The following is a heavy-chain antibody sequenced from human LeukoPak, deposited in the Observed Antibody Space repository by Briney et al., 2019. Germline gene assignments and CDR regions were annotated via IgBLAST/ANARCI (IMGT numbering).Heavy chain of an antibody. CDR2: IYYSGST. J-gene: IGHJ4*02. Sequence: PSETLSLTCNVSGGSINTNNYYWGWIRQPPGKGLEWIGSIYYSGSTYYNPSLKSRVTISVDTSKNQFSLKLSSVTAADTAVYYCAIYLYYDSSGYYSQRYFDYWGQGTLVTVSS. D-gene: IGHD3-22*01. V-gene: IGHV4-39*07. CDR1: GGSINTNNYY. CDR3: AIYLYYDSSGYYSQRYFDY.